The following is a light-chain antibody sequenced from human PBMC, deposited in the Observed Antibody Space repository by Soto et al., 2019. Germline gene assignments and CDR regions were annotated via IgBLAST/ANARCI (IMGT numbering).Light chain of an antibody. Sequence: DIVMTQSPDSLAVSLGEGATINCKSSQSLLHLAWYQQKPGQPPKLLIYWASTRGSGVPDRFSGSGSGTDFPLTISSLQAEDVAVYYCQQYYTTPVTFGQGTKVEIK. CDR2: WAS. CDR3: QQYYTTPVT. CDR1: QSLLH. J-gene: IGKJ1*01. V-gene: IGKV4-1*01.